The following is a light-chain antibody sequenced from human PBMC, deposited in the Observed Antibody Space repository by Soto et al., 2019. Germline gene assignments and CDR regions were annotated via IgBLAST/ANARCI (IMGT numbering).Light chain of an antibody. CDR1: QSVRTW. CDR2: KAS. Sequence: DIQMAQSPSTLSASVGDTVIITCRASQSVRTWLAWYQQKPGKVPNLLIYKASNLESGVPSRFSGSGSGTEFTLTINSLQPDDFATYYCQQYNSYSLFTFGSGTKVDI. J-gene: IGKJ3*01. V-gene: IGKV1-5*03. CDR3: QQYNSYSLFT.